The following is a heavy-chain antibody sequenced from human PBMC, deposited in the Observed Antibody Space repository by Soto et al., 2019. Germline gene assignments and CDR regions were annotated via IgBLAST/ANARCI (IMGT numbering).Heavy chain of an antibody. CDR2: ISYDGSNK. J-gene: IGHJ5*02. V-gene: IGHV3-30*18. D-gene: IGHD3-22*01. Sequence: QAGGSLRLSCAASGFTFSSYGMHWVRQAPGKGLEWVAVISYDGSNKYYADSVKGRFTISRDNSKNTLYLQMNSLRAEDTAVYYCAKDGNYYYSSGYQGFDPWGQGTLVTVSS. CDR3: AKDGNYYYSSGYQGFDP. CDR1: GFTFSSYG.